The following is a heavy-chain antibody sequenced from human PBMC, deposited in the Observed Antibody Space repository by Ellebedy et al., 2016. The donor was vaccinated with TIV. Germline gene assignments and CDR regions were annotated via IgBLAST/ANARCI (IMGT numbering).Heavy chain of an antibody. CDR1: GFTFSSYW. D-gene: IGHD2-15*01. V-gene: IGHV3-74*01. Sequence: GESLKISXAASGFTFSSYWMHWVRQAPGKGLVWVSRINSDGSSTSYADSVKGRFTISRDNAKNTLYLQMNSLRAEDTAVYYCARGCSGGSCYFSFDYWGQGTLVTVSS. J-gene: IGHJ4*02. CDR2: INSDGSST. CDR3: ARGCSGGSCYFSFDY.